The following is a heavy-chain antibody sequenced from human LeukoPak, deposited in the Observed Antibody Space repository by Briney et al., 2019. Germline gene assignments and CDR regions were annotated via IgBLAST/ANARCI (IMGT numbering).Heavy chain of an antibody. V-gene: IGHV3-23*01. Sequence: RGSLRLSCEGSGFSVNGYVMSWVRQAPGKGLEWIAVTGGSDDNTHYADSVKGRFTISRDNSENRLFLQMNSLRPDDSALYYCTKDLMTGFSSGWYFAYWGQGTLVTVSS. CDR1: GFSVNGYV. CDR3: TKDLMTGFSSGWYFAY. CDR2: TGGSDDNT. D-gene: IGHD6-19*01. J-gene: IGHJ4*02.